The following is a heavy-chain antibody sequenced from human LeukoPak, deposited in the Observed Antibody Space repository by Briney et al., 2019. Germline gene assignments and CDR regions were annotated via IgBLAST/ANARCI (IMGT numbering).Heavy chain of an antibody. V-gene: IGHV3-73*01. CDR2: IRSKPHNYAT. D-gene: IGHD5/OR15-5a*01. CDR3: TPVVGDMVFTNAY. Sequence: GGSLRLSCAASGFTFSGSAMHWVRQASGKGLEWVGRIRSKPHNYATAYAASVKGRFTLSRDDSENTAFLQMNSLRTEDTAVYYCTPVVGDMVFTNAYWGQGTLVTVSP. J-gene: IGHJ4*02. CDR1: GFTFSGSA.